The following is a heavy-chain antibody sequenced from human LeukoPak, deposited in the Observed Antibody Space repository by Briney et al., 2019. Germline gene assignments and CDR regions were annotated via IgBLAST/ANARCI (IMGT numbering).Heavy chain of an antibody. CDR3: TRGDDYDHFDY. Sequence: GGSLRLSCAASGFTFSSYAMHWVRQAPGKGLEWVAVISYDGSNKYYADSVKGRFTISRDNSKNTLYLQMNSLKTEDTAVYYCTRGDDYDHFDYWGQGTLVTVSS. CDR2: ISYDGSNK. J-gene: IGHJ4*02. D-gene: IGHD3-22*01. V-gene: IGHV3-30*04. CDR1: GFTFSSYA.